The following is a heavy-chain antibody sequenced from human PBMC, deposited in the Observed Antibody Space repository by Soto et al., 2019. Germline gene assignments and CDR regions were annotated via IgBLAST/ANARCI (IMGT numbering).Heavy chain of an antibody. D-gene: IGHD1-26*01. CDR2: IRKDGSET. J-gene: IGHJ4*02. CDR1: GFSFSSYW. CDR3: VGGAGWELDY. Sequence: EVQLVESGGGLVQPGGSLRLSCAASGFSFSSYWMNWVRQAPGMGLEWLAIIRKDGSETHYLDSVKGRFTISRDNANNSLFLQMKSRRADDTAVYYCVGGAGWELDYWGQGTLVTVSS. V-gene: IGHV3-7*03.